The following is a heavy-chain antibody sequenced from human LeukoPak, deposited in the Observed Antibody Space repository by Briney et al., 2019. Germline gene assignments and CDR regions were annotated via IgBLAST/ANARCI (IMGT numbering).Heavy chain of an antibody. J-gene: IGHJ4*02. Sequence: SETLSLTCAVSGGSISSSNWWSWVRQPPGKGLEWIGEIYHSGSTNYNPSLKGRVTISVDKSKNQFSLKLSSVTAADTAVYYCARAPSYYYDSGGSLPYWGQGTLVTVSS. V-gene: IGHV4-4*02. CDR1: GGSISSSNW. CDR3: ARAPSYYYDSGGSLPY. D-gene: IGHD3-22*01. CDR2: IYHSGST.